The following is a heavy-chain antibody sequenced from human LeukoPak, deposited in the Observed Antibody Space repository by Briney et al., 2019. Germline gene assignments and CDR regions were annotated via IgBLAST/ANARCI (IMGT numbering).Heavy chain of an antibody. J-gene: IGHJ6*02. V-gene: IGHV1-18*01. CDR3: ARDGYYDILTGYIHYYYGMDV. CDR2: ISAYNGNT. D-gene: IGHD3-9*01. Sequence: GASVKVSCKASGYTFTSYGISWVRQAPGQGLEWMGWISAYNGNTNYAQKLQGRVTMTTDTSTSTAYMDLSSLRSDDTAVYYCARDGYYDILTGYIHYYYGMDVRGQGTTVTVSS. CDR1: GYTFTSYG.